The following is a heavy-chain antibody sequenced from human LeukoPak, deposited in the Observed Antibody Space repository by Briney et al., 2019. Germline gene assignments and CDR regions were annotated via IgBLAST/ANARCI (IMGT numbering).Heavy chain of an antibody. J-gene: IGHJ5*02. CDR1: GYSFTDYY. CDR2: INPNSGGT. CDR3: ARADRLHGGPYLIGP. Sequence: ASVRVSCKTSGYSFTDYYMHWVRQAPGQGLEWMGWINPNSGGTSSAQKFQGRVTMTRDTSITTVYMEVSWLTSDDTAIYYCARADRLHGGPYLIGPWGQGTLVTVSS. V-gene: IGHV1-2*02. D-gene: IGHD2-21*01.